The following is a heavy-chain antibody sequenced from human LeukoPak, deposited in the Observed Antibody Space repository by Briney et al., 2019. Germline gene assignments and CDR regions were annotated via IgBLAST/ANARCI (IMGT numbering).Heavy chain of an antibody. Sequence: GASVKVSCKPSGYTFTSYTMHWVRQAPGQRLEWMGWINAANGNTKYSQKLQGRVTITRDTSASTAYMELSSLRYEDAAVYYCATEPEYNWNGYADYWGQGTLATVSS. CDR3: ATEPEYNWNGYADY. CDR2: INAANGNT. J-gene: IGHJ4*02. D-gene: IGHD1-20*01. V-gene: IGHV1-3*01. CDR1: GYTFTSYT.